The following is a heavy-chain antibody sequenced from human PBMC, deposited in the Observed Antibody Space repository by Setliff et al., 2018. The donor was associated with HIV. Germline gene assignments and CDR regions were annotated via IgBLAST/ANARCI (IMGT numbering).Heavy chain of an antibody. Sequence: SETLSLTCTVSGGSISSSSYYWGWIRQPPGKGLEWIGSINYSGNTYHSPSLKTRVTISVDTSKKQFSLKLSSVTAADTAVYYCARLFQWMPYGFDIWGQGTMVTVSS. V-gene: IGHV4-39*01. J-gene: IGHJ3*02. CDR2: INYSGNT. D-gene: IGHD5-12*01. CDR1: GGSISSSSYY. CDR3: ARLFQWMPYGFDI.